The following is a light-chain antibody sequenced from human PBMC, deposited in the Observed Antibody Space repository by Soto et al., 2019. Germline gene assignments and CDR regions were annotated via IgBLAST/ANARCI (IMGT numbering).Light chain of an antibody. J-gene: IGLJ1*01. CDR2: DVS. V-gene: IGLV2-11*01. Sequence: QSVLPQPRSVSGSPGQSVTISCTGTSSDVGGYNYVSWYQQHPGKAPKVMIYDVSKRPSGVPDRFSGSKSGNTASLTISGLQAEDEADYYCCSYAGTYTYVFGTGTKLTVL. CDR3: CSYAGTYTYV. CDR1: SSDVGGYNY.